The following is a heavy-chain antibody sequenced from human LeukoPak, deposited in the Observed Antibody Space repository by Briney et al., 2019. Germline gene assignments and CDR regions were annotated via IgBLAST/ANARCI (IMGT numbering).Heavy chain of an antibody. CDR1: GGSIDVYY. CDR3: AGIYYDSSGYYYHFDY. V-gene: IGHV4-59*01. Sequence: SETLSLTCTVSGGSIDVYYWNWIRQPPGKGLEWLGNINNSGRTNYSPSLKSRATVSVDTSKNQFSLKLNSVTAADTAVYYCAGIYYDSSGYYYHFDYWGQGTLVTVSS. J-gene: IGHJ4*02. D-gene: IGHD3-22*01. CDR2: INNSGRT.